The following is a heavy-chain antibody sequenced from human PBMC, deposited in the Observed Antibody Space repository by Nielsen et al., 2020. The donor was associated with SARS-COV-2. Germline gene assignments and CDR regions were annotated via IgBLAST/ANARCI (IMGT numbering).Heavy chain of an antibody. D-gene: IGHD4-17*01. CDR2: ISSSGSTI. V-gene: IGHV3-48*03. Sequence: LSLTCAASGFTFSSYAMSWVRQAPGKGLEWVSYISSSGSTIYYADSVKGRFTISRDNAKNSLYLQMNSLRAEDTAVYYCARHLPTTVTDYWGQGTLVTVSS. J-gene: IGHJ4*02. CDR1: GFTFSSYA. CDR3: ARHLPTTVTDY.